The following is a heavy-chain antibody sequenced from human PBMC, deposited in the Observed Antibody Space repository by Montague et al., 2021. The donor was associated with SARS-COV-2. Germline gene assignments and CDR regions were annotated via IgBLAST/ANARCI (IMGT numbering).Heavy chain of an antibody. J-gene: IGHJ6*02. V-gene: IGHV3-30*09. D-gene: IGHD3-16*01. Sequence: SLRLSCAASLFTFSNYAMHWVRQAPGKGLEWVALISYAGSNKYYADSVKGRFAISRDNSKNTLYLQMNSLRAEDTGLYYCAREWDDITRPAHYGMDFWGQGTTVTVSS. CDR1: LFTFSNYA. CDR2: ISYAGSNK. CDR3: AREWDDITRPAHYGMDF.